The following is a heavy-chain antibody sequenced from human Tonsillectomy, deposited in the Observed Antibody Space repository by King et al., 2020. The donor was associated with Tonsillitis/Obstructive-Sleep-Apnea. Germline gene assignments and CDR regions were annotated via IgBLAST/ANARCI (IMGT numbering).Heavy chain of an antibody. J-gene: IGHJ6*03. Sequence: VQLVESGAEVKKPGESLKISCKGSGYSFTNYWIGWVRQMPGKGLEWMGIIYPGDSDTRYSPSFQGQVTISADKSISTAFLQWSSLKASDTAIYYCARHPGYDWDDVWYHYMDVWGKGTTVTVSS. D-gene: IGHD1-1*01. CDR1: GYSFTNYW. CDR3: ARHPGYDWDDVWYHYMDV. CDR2: IYPGDSDT. V-gene: IGHV5-51*01.